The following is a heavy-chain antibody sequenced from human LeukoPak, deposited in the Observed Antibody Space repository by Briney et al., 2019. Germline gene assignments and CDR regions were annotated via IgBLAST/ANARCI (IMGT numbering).Heavy chain of an antibody. Sequence: SQTLSLTCTVSGDSISSGGYYWSWIRQHPGKGLEWIGYIYYSGSTYYNPSLKSRVTISADTSKNQFSLKLSSVTAADTAVYYCARERITMVRGVRYGMDVWGQGTTVTVSS. D-gene: IGHD3-10*01. CDR2: IYYSGST. CDR1: GDSISSGGYY. CDR3: ARERITMVRGVRYGMDV. J-gene: IGHJ6*02. V-gene: IGHV4-31*03.